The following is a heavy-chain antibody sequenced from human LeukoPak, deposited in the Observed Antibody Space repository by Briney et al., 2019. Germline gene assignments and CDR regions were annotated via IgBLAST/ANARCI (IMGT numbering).Heavy chain of an antibody. J-gene: IGHJ4*02. CDR1: GDSISSSNW. CDR2: IYHSGST. V-gene: IGHV4-4*02. Sequence: SETLSLTCAVSGDSISSSNWWTWVRQPPGKGLEWIGEIYHSGSTNYNPSLKSRVTISVDRSKNQFSLKLSSVTAADTAVYYCARGYRGVTRFFDYWGQGTLVTVSS. CDR3: ARGYRGVTRFFDY. D-gene: IGHD3-16*02.